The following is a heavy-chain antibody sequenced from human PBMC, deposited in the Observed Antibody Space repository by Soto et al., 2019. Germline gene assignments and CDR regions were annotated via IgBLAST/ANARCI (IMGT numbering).Heavy chain of an antibody. D-gene: IGHD2-15*01. Sequence: GGSLRLSCAASGFTFSDYYMSWIRQAPGKGLEWVSYISSSGSTIYYADSVKGRFTISRDNAKNSLYLQMNSLRAEDTAVYYCASRGYCSGGSCHRGWFDPWGQGTLVTVS. J-gene: IGHJ5*02. CDR1: GFTFSDYY. V-gene: IGHV3-11*01. CDR2: ISSSGSTI. CDR3: ASRGYCSGGSCHRGWFDP.